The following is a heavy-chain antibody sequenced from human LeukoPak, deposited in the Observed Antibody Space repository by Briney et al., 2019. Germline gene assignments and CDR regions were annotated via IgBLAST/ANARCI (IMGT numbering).Heavy chain of an antibody. V-gene: IGHV1-2*06. CDR2: INPNSGGT. CDR1: GYTFTGYY. Sequence: ASVKVSCKASGYTFTGYYMHWVRQAPGQGLEWMGRINPNSGGTNYAQKFQGRVTMTRDTSISTAYMELSRLRSDDTAVYYCARDPPYGILTGYSDDYWGQGTLVTVSS. CDR3: ARDPPYGILTGYSDDY. D-gene: IGHD3-9*01. J-gene: IGHJ4*02.